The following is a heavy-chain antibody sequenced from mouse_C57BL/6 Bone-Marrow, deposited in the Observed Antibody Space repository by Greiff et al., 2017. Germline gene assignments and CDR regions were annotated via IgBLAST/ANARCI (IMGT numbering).Heavy chain of an antibody. V-gene: IGHV5-9-1*02. Sequence: EVMLVESGEGLVKPGGSLKLSCAASGFTFSSYAMSWVRQTPEKRLEWVAYISSGGDYIYYADTVKGRFTFSRDNSRNTLYLQMRRLKSEDTAMYYGTRVSGDYDAWFAYWGQGTLVTVSA. CDR2: ISSGGDYI. CDR3: TRVSGDYDAWFAY. J-gene: IGHJ3*01. D-gene: IGHD2-4*01. CDR1: GFTFSSYA.